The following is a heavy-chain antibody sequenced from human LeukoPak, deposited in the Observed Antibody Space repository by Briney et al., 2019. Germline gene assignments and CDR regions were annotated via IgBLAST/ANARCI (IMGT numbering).Heavy chain of an antibody. D-gene: IGHD5-18*01. CDR1: GGTFSSYA. J-gene: IGHJ4*02. CDR3: ASSRVVAALNSYGYSVYFDY. Sequence: SSVKVSCKASGGTFSSYAISWVRQAPGQGLEWMGGIIPIFGTANYAQKFQGRVTITTDESTSTAYMELSSLRSEDTAVYYCASSRVVAALNSYGYSVYFDYWGQGTLVTVSS. V-gene: IGHV1-69*05. CDR2: IIPIFGTA.